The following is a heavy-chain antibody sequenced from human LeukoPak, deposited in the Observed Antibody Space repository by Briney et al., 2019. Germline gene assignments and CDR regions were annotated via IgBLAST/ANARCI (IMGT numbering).Heavy chain of an antibody. D-gene: IGHD3-3*01. CDR3: ARVMYYDFWSGYYTGYYYGMDV. CDR2: ISSSSSYI. CDR1: GFTFSSYS. Sequence: PGGSLRLSCAASGFTFSSYSMNWVRQAPGKGLEWVSSISSSSSYIYYADSVKGRFTISRDNAKNSLYQQMNSLRAEDTAVYYCARVMYYDFWSGYYTGYYYGMDVWGQGTTVTVSS. V-gene: IGHV3-21*01. J-gene: IGHJ6*02.